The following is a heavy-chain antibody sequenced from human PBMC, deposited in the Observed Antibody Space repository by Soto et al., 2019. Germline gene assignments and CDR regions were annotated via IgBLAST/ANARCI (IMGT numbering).Heavy chain of an antibody. D-gene: IGHD3-3*01. J-gene: IGHJ5*02. CDR2: IYYSGST. V-gene: IGHV4-59*11. CDR3: ARSTRPDYDFWSGYFAYNWFDP. Sequence: SQTLPVPCTVAWGYIGNLGWRRILQPQRKGLEWIGYIYYSGSTNYNPSLKSRVTISVDTSKNQFSLKLSSVTAADTAVYYCARSTRPDYDFWSGYFAYNWFDPWGQGTLVTVSS. CDR1: WGYIGNLG.